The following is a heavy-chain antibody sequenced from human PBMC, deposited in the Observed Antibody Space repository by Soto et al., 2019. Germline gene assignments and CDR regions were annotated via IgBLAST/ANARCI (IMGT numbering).Heavy chain of an antibody. D-gene: IGHD3-9*01. CDR3: ARQRSIVPILSGSFRPYFDY. J-gene: IGHJ4*02. CDR1: GGSISSSSYY. V-gene: IGHV4-39*01. Sequence: SETLSLTCTVSGGSISSSSYYWGWIRQPPGKGLEWIGTIYYSGSTNYNPSLKSRVAISVDASNNQFSLKMSSMTAADTAIYYCARQRSIVPILSGSFRPYFDYWGQGTLVTVSS. CDR2: IYYSGST.